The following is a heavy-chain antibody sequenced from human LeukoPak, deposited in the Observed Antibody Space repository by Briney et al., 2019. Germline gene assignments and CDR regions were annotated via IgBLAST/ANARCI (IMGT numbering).Heavy chain of an antibody. CDR1: GGSISSYY. V-gene: IGHV4-59*01. D-gene: IGHD4-23*01. J-gene: IGHJ4*02. Sequence: KPSETLSLTCTVSGGSISSYYWSWIRQPPGKGLEWIGYIYYSGSTNYNPSLKSRVTISVDTSKNQFSLKLSSVTAADTAMYYCARASYGGNSIGYFDYWGQGTLVTVSS. CDR3: ARASYGGNSIGYFDY. CDR2: IYYSGST.